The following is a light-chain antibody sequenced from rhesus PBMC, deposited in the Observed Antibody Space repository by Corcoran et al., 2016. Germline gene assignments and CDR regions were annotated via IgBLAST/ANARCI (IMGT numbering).Light chain of an antibody. J-gene: IGLJ1*01. CDR1: SSDVGGYNY. V-gene: IGLV2S7*01. Sequence: QSAPTQPPSVSGSPGQSVTISCTGTSSDVGGYNYESWYQQHPGKAPKLMIYDVSKRPSGVSDRFSGSKSGNTASLTISGLQGEDEAEYYCCSYTTSSSYIFGAGTRLTVL. CDR3: CSYTTSSSYI. CDR2: DVS.